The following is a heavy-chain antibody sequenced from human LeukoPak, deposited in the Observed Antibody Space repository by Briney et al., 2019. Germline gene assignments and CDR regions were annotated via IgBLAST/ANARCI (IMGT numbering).Heavy chain of an antibody. Sequence: GGSLRLSCAASGFTFSSYAMSWVCQAPGKGLEWVSAISGSGGSTYYADSVKGRFTISRDNSKNTLYLEMNSLRAEDTAVYYCAKEGVPAAIGGVDYWGQGTLVTVSS. J-gene: IGHJ4*02. CDR1: GFTFSSYA. CDR3: AKEGVPAAIGGVDY. V-gene: IGHV3-23*01. D-gene: IGHD2-2*02. CDR2: ISGSGGST.